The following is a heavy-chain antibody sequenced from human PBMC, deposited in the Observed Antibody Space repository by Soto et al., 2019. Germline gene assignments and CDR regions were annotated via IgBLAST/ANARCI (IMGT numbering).Heavy chain of an antibody. J-gene: IGHJ6*02. CDR1: GFTFLSYR. D-gene: IGHD4-17*01. Sequence: PGGSLSRSCAASGFTFLSYRMNWVRHSPGMGHEXVPSISSSSSYIYYADSVKGRFTISRDNAKNSLYLQMNSLRAEDTAVYYCARDSNPLNYGDYVLGYYYYGMDVWGQGTTVTVSS. CDR3: ARDSNPLNYGDYVLGYYYYGMDV. CDR2: ISSSSSYI. V-gene: IGHV3-21*01.